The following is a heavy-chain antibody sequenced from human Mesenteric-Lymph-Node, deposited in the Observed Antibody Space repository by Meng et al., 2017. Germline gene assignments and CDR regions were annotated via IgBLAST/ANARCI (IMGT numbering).Heavy chain of an antibody. Sequence: GESLKISCAASGFTVNNYAMAWVRQAPEKGLEWVSSISGSSESTYYADSVKGRFTISRDNSKNTLNLQMDNLRAGDTAVYYCAKGRNANNLDMMFDYWGQGTLVTVSS. V-gene: IGHV3-23*01. CDR2: ISGSSEST. CDR3: AKGRNANNLDMMFDY. CDR1: GFTVNNYA. J-gene: IGHJ4*02. D-gene: IGHD1-1*01.